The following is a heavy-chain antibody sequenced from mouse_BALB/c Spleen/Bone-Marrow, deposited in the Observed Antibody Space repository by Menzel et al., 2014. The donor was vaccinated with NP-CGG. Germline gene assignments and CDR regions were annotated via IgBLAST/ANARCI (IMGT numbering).Heavy chain of an antibody. D-gene: IGHD1-1*01. V-gene: IGHV14-3*02. J-gene: IGHJ2*01. CDR1: GFNIKDTY. CDR2: IDPANGNT. Sequence: VQLQQSGAELVKPGASVKLSCTASGFNIKDTYMHWVKQRPEQGLEWIGRIDPANGNTKYDPKFQGKATITADTSSNTAYLQLSSLTSEDTAVYYWARSYGSSPFYYWGQGTTLTASS. CDR3: ARSYGSSPFYY.